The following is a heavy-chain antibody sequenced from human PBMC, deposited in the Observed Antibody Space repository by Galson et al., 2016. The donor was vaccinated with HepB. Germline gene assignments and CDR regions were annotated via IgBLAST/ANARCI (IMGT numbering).Heavy chain of an antibody. CDR1: GFTFDDYT. D-gene: IGHD3-10*01. CDR3: GKDWGSLWESSGKGMDV. CDR2: ISWDGRSP. Sequence: SLRLSCAASGFTFDDYTMHWVRQAPGKGLECVALISWDGRSPDYADSVRGRFTISRDNRQNILYLQMNSLTTEDTALYYCGKDWGSLWESSGKGMDVWGQGTTVIVSS. V-gene: IGHV3-43*01. J-gene: IGHJ6*02.